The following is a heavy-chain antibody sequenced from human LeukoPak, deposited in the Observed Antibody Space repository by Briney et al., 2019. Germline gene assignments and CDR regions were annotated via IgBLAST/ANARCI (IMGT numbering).Heavy chain of an antibody. Sequence: GGSLRLSCTTSGFTFTDYWMTWVRQAPGKGLEWVANINQDGSKKFYVDSVKGRFTISRDNAKNALYLQMNSLRAEDTGVYFCARGQTLTFWGQGTLVNVSS. J-gene: IGHJ4*02. V-gene: IGHV3-7*01. CDR2: INQDGSKK. CDR1: GFTFTDYW. CDR3: ARGQTLTF.